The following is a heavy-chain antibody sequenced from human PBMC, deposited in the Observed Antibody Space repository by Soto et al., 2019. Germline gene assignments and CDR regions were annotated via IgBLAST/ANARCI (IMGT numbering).Heavy chain of an antibody. Sequence: GGSLRLSCVASGVTFSGWWMHWVRQAPGKGLVWVSRISSDGTTTNYADSVEGRFTISRDNARNTLYLQLNSLRAEDTAVYYCDSDHWAQLDHRGQRTLVSVSS. V-gene: IGHV3-74*01. CDR2: ISSDGTTT. J-gene: IGHJ4*02. CDR1: GVTFSGWW. CDR3: DSDHWAQLDH. D-gene: IGHD2-2*01.